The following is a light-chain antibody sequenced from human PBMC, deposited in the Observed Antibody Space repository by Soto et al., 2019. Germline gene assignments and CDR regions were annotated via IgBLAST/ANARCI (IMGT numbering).Light chain of an antibody. Sequence: DIQMTQSPSTLSASAGDRVTITCRASQSISSWLAWYQQKPGKAPRLLIYDASSLESGVPSRFSGSGSGTEFTLTISSLQSDDFAAYYCQQYNSPSLTFGQGTKLEIK. J-gene: IGKJ5*01. V-gene: IGKV1-5*01. CDR3: QQYNSPSLT. CDR2: DAS. CDR1: QSISSW.